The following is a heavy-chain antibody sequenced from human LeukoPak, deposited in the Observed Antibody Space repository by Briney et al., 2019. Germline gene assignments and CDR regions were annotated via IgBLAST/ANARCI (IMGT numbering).Heavy chain of an antibody. Sequence: SVKDSCEASGGTFSSYAVSWVRQAPGQGLEWMGGIIPIFGAANYAQKFQGRVTITADESTSTAYMELSRLRSDDTAVYYCARASPYYYDSSGYLPSDCWGQGTLVTVSS. V-gene: IGHV1-69*13. D-gene: IGHD3-22*01. CDR1: GGTFSSYA. CDR3: ARASPYYYDSSGYLPSDC. J-gene: IGHJ4*02. CDR2: IIPIFGAA.